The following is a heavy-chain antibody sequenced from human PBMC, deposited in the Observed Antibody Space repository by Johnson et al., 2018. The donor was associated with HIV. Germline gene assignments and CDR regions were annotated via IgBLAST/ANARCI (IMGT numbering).Heavy chain of an antibody. CDR2: IYSGGTT. CDR1: GFTVSSNY. Sequence: VQLVESGGGVVRPGGSLRLSCAASGFTVSSNYMSWVRQAPGKGLEWVSVIYSGGTTYNADSVKGRFTTSRDNSKNTLYRQMNSLRADDTAVYYCARGSGGIVGAQDIWGQGTMVTVSS. V-gene: IGHV3-66*02. J-gene: IGHJ3*02. D-gene: IGHD1-26*01. CDR3: ARGSGGIVGAQDI.